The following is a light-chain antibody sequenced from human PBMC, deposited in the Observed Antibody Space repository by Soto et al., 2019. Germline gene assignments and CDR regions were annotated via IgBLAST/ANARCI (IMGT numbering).Light chain of an antibody. CDR2: GAS. CDR3: QHYGSSHRT. J-gene: IGKJ1*01. Sequence: EIVLTHSPRTLSLSPGERATLSCRASQSVSSNYLAWYQHKPGQAPRLLIYGASRGATGIADRFTGSGSGKDLTLTISRLETEDFAVYYCQHYGSSHRTLGQGAKVDIK. V-gene: IGKV3-20*01. CDR1: QSVSSNY.